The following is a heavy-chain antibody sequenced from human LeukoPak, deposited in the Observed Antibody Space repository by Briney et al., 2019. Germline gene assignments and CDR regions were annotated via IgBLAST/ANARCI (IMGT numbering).Heavy chain of an antibody. Sequence: GGSLRLSCAASGFTFSSYAMSWVRQAPGKGLEWVSTITGGGGDTYHADSVKGRFTISRDNSKNTLYLQMNSLRAEDTAVYYRAKGSAAARPYYFDYWGQGTLVTVSS. CDR2: ITGGGGDT. J-gene: IGHJ4*02. V-gene: IGHV3-23*01. CDR1: GFTFSSYA. D-gene: IGHD6-6*01. CDR3: AKGSAAARPYYFDY.